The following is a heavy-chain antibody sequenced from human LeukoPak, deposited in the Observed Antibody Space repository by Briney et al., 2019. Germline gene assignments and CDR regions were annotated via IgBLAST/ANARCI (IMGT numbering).Heavy chain of an antibody. CDR2: INPSGGST. V-gene: IGHV1-46*01. CDR1: GYTFTSYY. D-gene: IGHD3-22*01. J-gene: IGHJ3*02. CDR3: ARDQNYYDSSRAFDI. Sequence: ASVKVSCKASGYTFTSYYMHWVRQAPGQGLEWMGIINPSGGSTSYAQKFQGRVTMTRDTSTSTVYMELSSLRSEDTAVYYCARDQNYYDSSRAFDIWGQGTMVTVSS.